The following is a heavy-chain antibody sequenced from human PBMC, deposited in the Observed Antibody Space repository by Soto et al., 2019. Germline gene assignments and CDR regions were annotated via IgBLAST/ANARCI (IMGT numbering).Heavy chain of an antibody. CDR2: IYHSGST. CDR3: ARGADYGAPPGFYYYYGMDV. Sequence: PSETLSLTCAVSGYSISSGYYWGWIRQPPGKGLEWIGSIYHSGSTYYNPSLKSRVTISVDTSKIQFSLKLSSVTAADTAVYYCARGADYGAPPGFYYYYGMDVWGQGTTVTVSS. CDR1: GYSISSGYY. V-gene: IGHV4-38-2*01. D-gene: IGHD4-17*01. J-gene: IGHJ6*02.